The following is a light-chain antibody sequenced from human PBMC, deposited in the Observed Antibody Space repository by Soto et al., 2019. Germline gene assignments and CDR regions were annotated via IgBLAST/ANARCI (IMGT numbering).Light chain of an antibody. J-gene: IGKJ4*01. CDR1: QGIRNY. Sequence: DIQMTQSPSSLSASVGDRVNITCRASQGIRNYLAWYQQKPGKVPTLLIYAASTLQSGVPSRFGGSGSGTDFTLTISSLQPEDVATYYCQKYNGAPPLTFGGGTKVEIK. CDR3: QKYNGAPPLT. CDR2: AAS. V-gene: IGKV1-27*01.